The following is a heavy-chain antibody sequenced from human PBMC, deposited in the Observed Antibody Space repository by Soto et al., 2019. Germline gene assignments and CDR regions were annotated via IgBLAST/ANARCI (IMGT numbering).Heavy chain of an antibody. D-gene: IGHD3-16*02. CDR2: IYSGGTT. J-gene: IGHJ3*02. CDR1: GFPVSSNY. V-gene: IGHV3-66*01. Sequence: GSLRLSCAASGFPVSSNYMIWVRQAPGKGLERVSVIYSGGTTYYADSVKGRFTISRDNSKNTLYLQMNSLRAEDTAVYYCARAWGSYRSLGAFDIWGQGTMVTVSS. CDR3: ARAWGSYRSLGAFDI.